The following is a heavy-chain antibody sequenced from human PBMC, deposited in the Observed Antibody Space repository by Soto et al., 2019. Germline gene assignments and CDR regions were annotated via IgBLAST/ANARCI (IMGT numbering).Heavy chain of an antibody. Sequence: PGGSLRLSCAASGVTFSNFNFNWVRQTPGKGLEWVSYISTGSSYIYYADSVKGRFTISRDSAKNSLYLQMNSLRAEDTALYYCARGDYFDYWGPGTLVTVSS. CDR2: ISTGSSYI. V-gene: IGHV3-21*01. CDR1: GVTFSNFN. CDR3: ARGDYFDY. J-gene: IGHJ4*02.